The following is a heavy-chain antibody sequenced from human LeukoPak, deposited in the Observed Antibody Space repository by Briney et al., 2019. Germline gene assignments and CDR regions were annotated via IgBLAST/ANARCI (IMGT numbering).Heavy chain of an antibody. CDR2: IYPDDSDI. CDR1: GYRFTNYW. CDR3: ARHGRGSRSPNAFDI. J-gene: IGHJ3*02. V-gene: IGHV5-51*01. Sequence: PGESLRISCKGSGYRFTNYWIGWVRQMPGEGLQWMGIIYPDDSDIRYSPSFQGQVTISADKSIITAYLQWSSLKASDTAMYYCARHGRGSRSPNAFDIWGQGTMVTVSS. D-gene: IGHD3-10*01.